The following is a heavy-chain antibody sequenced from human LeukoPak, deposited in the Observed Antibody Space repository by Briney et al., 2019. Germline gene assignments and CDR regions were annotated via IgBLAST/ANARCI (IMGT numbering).Heavy chain of an antibody. CDR1: GFTFSSYG. CDR3: ARTVFRFRELLPFDY. Sequence: GGSLRLSCAASGFTFSSYGMHWVRQAPGKGLEWVAVIWYDGSNKYYADSVKGRFTISRDNSKNTLYLQMNSLRAEDTAVYYCARTVFRFRELLPFDYWGQGTLVTVSS. CDR2: IWYDGSNK. J-gene: IGHJ4*02. V-gene: IGHV3-33*01. D-gene: IGHD3-10*01.